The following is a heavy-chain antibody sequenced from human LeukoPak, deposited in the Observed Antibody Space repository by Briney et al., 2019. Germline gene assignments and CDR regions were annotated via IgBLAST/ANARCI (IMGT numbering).Heavy chain of an antibody. D-gene: IGHD6-19*01. CDR2: INTNTGNP. Sequence: GASVKVSRKASGYTFTSYAMNWVRQAPGQGLEWMGWINTNTGNPTYAQGFTGRFVFSLDTSVSTAYLQISSLKAEDTAVYYCARSRPPGIAVYWQNWFDPWGQGTLVTVSS. CDR3: ARSRPPGIAVYWQNWFDP. V-gene: IGHV7-4-1*02. CDR1: GYTFTSYA. J-gene: IGHJ5*02.